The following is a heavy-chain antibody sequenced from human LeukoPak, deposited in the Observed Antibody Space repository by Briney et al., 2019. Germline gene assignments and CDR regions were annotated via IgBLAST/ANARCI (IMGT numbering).Heavy chain of an antibody. Sequence: ASVKVSCKASGYTFTSYGISWVRQAPGQGLEWMGWISAYNGNTNYAQKLQGRVTMTRDTSISTAYMELSRLRSDDTAVYYCTRDLPQSIAARGWFDPWGQGTLVTVSS. CDR2: ISAYNGNT. CDR1: GYTFTSYG. J-gene: IGHJ5*02. V-gene: IGHV1-18*01. CDR3: TRDLPQSIAARGWFDP. D-gene: IGHD6-6*01.